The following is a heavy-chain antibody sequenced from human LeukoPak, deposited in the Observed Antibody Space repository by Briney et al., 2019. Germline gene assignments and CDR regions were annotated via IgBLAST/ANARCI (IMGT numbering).Heavy chain of an antibody. D-gene: IGHD2-2*01. V-gene: IGHV4-59*01. CDR1: GGSISSYY. CDR3: ARGAAANDAFDI. CDR2: IYYSGST. J-gene: IGHJ3*02. Sequence: SETLSLTCTVSGGSISSYYWSWIRQPPGKGLEWIGYIYYSGSTNYNPSLKSRVTISVDTSKNQFSLKLSSVTAADTAVYYCARGAAANDAFDIWGQGTMVTVSS.